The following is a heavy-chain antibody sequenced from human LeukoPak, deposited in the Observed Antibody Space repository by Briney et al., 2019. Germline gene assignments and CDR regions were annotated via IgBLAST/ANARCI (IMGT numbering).Heavy chain of an antibody. D-gene: IGHD3-10*01. CDR3: ATYTQNFGAPGTDY. J-gene: IGHJ4*02. V-gene: IGHV3-7*01. Sequence: PGGSLRLSCTVSGFTFSKCWMRWVRQAPGKGLEWVASIDKNGREKRYVDSVEGRFTISRDNAKDSVYLQMTSLGAEDTAVYYCATYTQNFGAPGTDYWGQGTLVTVSS. CDR1: GFTFSKCW. CDR2: IDKNGREK.